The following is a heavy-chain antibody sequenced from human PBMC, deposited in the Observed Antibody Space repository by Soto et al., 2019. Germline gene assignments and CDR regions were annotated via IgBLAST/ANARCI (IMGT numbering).Heavy chain of an antibody. CDR1: GYTFARHY. J-gene: IGHJ6*01. V-gene: IGHV1-46*01. CDR2: INPSGGAT. Sequence: ASLKVSCKASGYTFARHYMHWVRQAPRQGPEWLGMINPSGGATTYAQKFQGRVTMTRDTSTSTVYMELSNLRSEDTAVYYCGRGETISIFGMDVWGQGPTVTCSS. CDR3: GRGETISIFGMDV. D-gene: IGHD2-21*01.